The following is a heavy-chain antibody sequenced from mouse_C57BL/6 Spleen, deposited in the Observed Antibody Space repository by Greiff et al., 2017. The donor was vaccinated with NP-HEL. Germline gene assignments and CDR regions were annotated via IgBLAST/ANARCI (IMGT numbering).Heavy chain of an antibody. V-gene: IGHV1-69*01. CDR2: IDPSDSYT. CDR1: GYTFTSYW. J-gene: IGHJ2*01. CDR3: ARGRDYEDY. D-gene: IGHD2-4*01. Sequence: VQLQQPGAELVMPGASVKLSCKASGYTFTSYWMHWVKQRPGQGLEWIGEIDPSDSYTNYNQKFKGKSTLTVDNSSSTAYMQLSSLTSEDSAVYYDARGRDYEDYGGQGTTRTVSS.